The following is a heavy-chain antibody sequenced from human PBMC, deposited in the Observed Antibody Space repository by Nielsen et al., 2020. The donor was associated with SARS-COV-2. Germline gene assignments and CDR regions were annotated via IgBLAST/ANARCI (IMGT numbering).Heavy chain of an antibody. CDR3: ARAGARAGTQLQI. Sequence: ASVKVSCKVSGYTLTELSMHWVRQAPGKGLEWMGGFDPEDGETIYAQKFQGRVTMTEDTSTDTAFMELRGLTLDDTALYFCARAGARAGTQLQIWGQGTLVIVSS. V-gene: IGHV1-24*01. CDR1: GYTLTELS. J-gene: IGHJ4*02. CDR2: FDPEDGET. D-gene: IGHD6-19*01.